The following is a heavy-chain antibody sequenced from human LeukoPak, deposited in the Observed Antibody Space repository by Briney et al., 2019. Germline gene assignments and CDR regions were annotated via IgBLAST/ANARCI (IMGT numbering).Heavy chain of an antibody. CDR2: IIPIFGTA. CDR1: GYTFTSYD. V-gene: IGHV1-69*13. Sequence: SVKVSCKASGYTFTSYDINWVRQAPGQGLEWMGGIIPIFGTANYAQKFQGRVTITADESTSTAYMELSSLRSEDTAVYYCAREASGYYYAFDYWGQGTLVTVSS. J-gene: IGHJ4*02. D-gene: IGHD3-22*01. CDR3: AREASGYYYAFDY.